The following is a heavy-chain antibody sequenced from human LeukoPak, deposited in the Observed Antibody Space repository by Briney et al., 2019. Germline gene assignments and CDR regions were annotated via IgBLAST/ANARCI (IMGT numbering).Heavy chain of an antibody. CDR3: AKDRGDYYDKRWFDP. D-gene: IGHD3-22*01. J-gene: IGHJ5*02. V-gene: IGHV3-23*01. CDR2: ISGSGGST. CDR1: GFTFSSYA. Sequence: GGSLRLSCAASGFTFSSYAMSWVRQAPGRGLEWVSAISGSGGSTYYADSVKGRFTISRDNSKNTLYLQMNSLRAEDTAVYYCAKDRGDYYDKRWFDPWGQGTLVTVSS.